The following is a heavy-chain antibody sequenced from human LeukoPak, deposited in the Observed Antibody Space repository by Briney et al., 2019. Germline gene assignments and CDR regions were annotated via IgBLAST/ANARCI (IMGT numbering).Heavy chain of an antibody. CDR2: INPNSGGT. J-gene: IGHJ6*02. D-gene: IGHD2-2*01. CDR3: ARDRVVPAAMLSGNYYYYGMDV. Sequence: GASVKVSCKASGYTFTSYGISWVRQAPGQGLEWMGWINPNSGGTNYAQKFQGRVTMTRDTSISTAYMELSRLRSDDTAVYYCARDRVVPAAMLSGNYYYYGMDVWGQGTTVTVSS. V-gene: IGHV1-2*02. CDR1: GYTFTSYG.